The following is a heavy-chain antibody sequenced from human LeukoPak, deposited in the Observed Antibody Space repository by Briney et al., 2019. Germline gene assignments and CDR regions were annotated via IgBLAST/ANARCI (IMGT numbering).Heavy chain of an antibody. D-gene: IGHD3/OR15-3a*01. CDR1: GYTFTDYY. V-gene: IGHV1-2*02. CDR2: INPNTGGT. J-gene: IGHJ5*02. CDR3: ARENRDSFPLDP. Sequence: GASVKVSCKASGYTFTDYYMHWVRQAPGQGLEWMGWINPNTGGTNYAQKFQGRVTMTRDTSISTAYMELSRLRSDDTAVYYCARENRDSFPLDPWGQGTLVTVSS.